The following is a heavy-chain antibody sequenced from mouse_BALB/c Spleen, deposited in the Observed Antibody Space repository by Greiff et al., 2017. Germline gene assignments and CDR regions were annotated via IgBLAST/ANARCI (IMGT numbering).Heavy chain of an antibody. D-gene: IGHD2-1*01. V-gene: IGHV5-6-2*01. CDR3: ARQDGNYVDY. J-gene: IGHJ2*01. Sequence: EVMLVESGGGLVKLGGSLKLSCAASGFTFSSYYMSWVRQTPEKRLELVAAINSNGGSTYYPDTVKGRFTISRDNAKNTLYLQMSSLKSEDTALYYCARQDGNYVDYWGQGTTLTVSS. CDR2: INSNGGST. CDR1: GFTFSSYY.